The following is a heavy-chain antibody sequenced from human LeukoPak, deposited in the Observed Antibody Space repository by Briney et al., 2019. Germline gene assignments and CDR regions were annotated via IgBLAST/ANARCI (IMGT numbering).Heavy chain of an antibody. CDR1: GFTFSSYG. CDR3: AKAQKIFDWLLYWYFDL. CDR2: IRYDGSNK. V-gene: IGHV3-30*02. Sequence: GGSLRLSCAASGFTFSSYGMHWVRQAPGKGLEWVAFIRYDGSNKYYADSVKGRFTISRDNSKNTLYLQMNSLRAEDTALYYCAKAQKIFDWLLYWYFDLWGRGTLVTVSS. J-gene: IGHJ2*01. D-gene: IGHD3-9*01.